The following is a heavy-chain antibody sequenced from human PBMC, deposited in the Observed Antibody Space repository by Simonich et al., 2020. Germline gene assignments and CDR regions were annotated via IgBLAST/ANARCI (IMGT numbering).Heavy chain of an antibody. CDR1: GFTFSSYE. J-gene: IGHJ4*02. V-gene: IGHV3-48*03. CDR3: ARHYYGDYYFDY. Sequence: EVQLVESGGGLVQPGGSLRLSCAASGFTFSSYEMNWVRQAPGRGLEWVSDIRRSGSTIYNADSVKGRFTISRDNAKNSLYLQMNSLRAEDTAVYYCARHYYGDYYFDYWGQGTLVTVSS. D-gene: IGHD4-17*01. CDR2: IRRSGSTI.